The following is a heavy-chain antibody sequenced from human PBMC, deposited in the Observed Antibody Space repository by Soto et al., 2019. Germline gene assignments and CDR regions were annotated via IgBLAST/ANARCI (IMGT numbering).Heavy chain of an antibody. Sequence: GASVKVSCKASGYTFTGYYMHWVRQAPGQGLEWMGWINPNSGGTNYAQKFQGWVTMTRDTSISTAYMELSRLRSDDTAVYYCARGQQLVLPPFTPTNNWFDPWGQGTLVTVSS. D-gene: IGHD6-13*01. J-gene: IGHJ5*02. CDR1: GYTFTGYY. CDR3: ARGQQLVLPPFTPTNNWFDP. CDR2: INPNSGGT. V-gene: IGHV1-2*04.